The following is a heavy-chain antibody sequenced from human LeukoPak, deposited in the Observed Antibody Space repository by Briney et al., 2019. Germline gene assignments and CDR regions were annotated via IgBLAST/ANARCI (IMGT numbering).Heavy chain of an antibody. V-gene: IGHV4-59*01. D-gene: IGHD6-19*01. CDR1: GGPISSYY. Sequence: SETLSLTCTVSGGPISSYYWSWIRQPPGKGLEWIGYIYYSGSTNYNPSLKSRVTISVDTSKNQFSLKLSSVTAADTAVYYCARGEGQQWLVLFRYWGQGTLVTVSS. CDR2: IYYSGST. J-gene: IGHJ4*02. CDR3: ARGEGQQWLVLFRY.